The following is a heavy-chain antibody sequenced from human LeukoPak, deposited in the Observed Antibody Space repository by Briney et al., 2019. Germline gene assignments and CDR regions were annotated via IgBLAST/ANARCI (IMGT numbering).Heavy chain of an antibody. J-gene: IGHJ4*02. V-gene: IGHV6-1*01. CDR3: ARDLNSRYYYGSGSSYYFDY. Sequence: SQTLSLTCAISGDSVSSNSAAWNWIRQSPSRGLEWLGRTYYRSKWYNDYAVSVKSRITINPDTSKNQFSLQLNSVTPEDTAVYYCARDLNSRYYYGSGSSYYFDYWGQGTLVTVSS. CDR1: GDSVSSNSAA. CDR2: TYYRSKWYN. D-gene: IGHD3-10*01.